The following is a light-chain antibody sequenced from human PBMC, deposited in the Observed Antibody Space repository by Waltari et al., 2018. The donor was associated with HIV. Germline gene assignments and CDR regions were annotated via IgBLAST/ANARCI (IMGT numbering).Light chain of an antibody. CDR1: QGISSW. J-gene: IGKJ1*01. CDR3: QQGDSCPWT. CDR2: DAS. V-gene: IGKV1-12*01. Sequence: DIQMTHLQSSVSASVGDKVIIPARASQGISSWLAWYQQKQGKDAKALIYDASSLQSGVPSRFSGSGSGTDFTLTISSLLPDDFATYYCQQGDSCPWTFGLGTKVEIK.